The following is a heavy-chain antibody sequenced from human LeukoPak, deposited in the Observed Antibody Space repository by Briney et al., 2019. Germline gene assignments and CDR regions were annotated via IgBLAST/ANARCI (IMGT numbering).Heavy chain of an antibody. J-gene: IGHJ4*02. Sequence: SVKVSCKASGGTFSSYAISWVRQAPGQGLEWMGGIIPIFGTANYAQKFQGRVTITADESTSTAYMELSSLRSEDTAVYYCARDLGGLGLVDYWGQGTLVTVSS. CDR2: IIPIFGTA. V-gene: IGHV1-69*13. CDR3: ARDLGGLGLVDY. D-gene: IGHD3-16*01. CDR1: GGTFSSYA.